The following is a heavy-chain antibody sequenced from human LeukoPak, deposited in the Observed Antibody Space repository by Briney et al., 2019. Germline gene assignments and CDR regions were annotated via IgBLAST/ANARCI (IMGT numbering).Heavy chain of an antibody. V-gene: IGHV4-59*08. CDR2: IYYSGST. CDR1: GGSISSYY. Sequence: PSETLSLTCTVSGGSISSYYWSWIRQPPGKGLEWVGYIYYSGSTNYNPSLKSRVTISVDTFKNQFSLKLSSVTAADTAVYYCARGYYYDSSGYPFPDAFDIWGQGAMVTVSS. CDR3: ARGYYYDSSGYPFPDAFDI. D-gene: IGHD3-22*01. J-gene: IGHJ3*02.